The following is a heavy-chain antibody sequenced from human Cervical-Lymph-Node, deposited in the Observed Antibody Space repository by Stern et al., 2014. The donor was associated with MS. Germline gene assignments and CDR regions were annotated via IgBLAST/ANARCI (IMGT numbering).Heavy chain of an antibody. CDR1: GDAVRNYA. Sequence: MQLVESGAEVKKPGSSVKVSCKSSGDAVRNYAFTWVRQAPGQGLEWMGGTIPMIGTANYAQKFQGRITITVDESTSTAYMELSSLRSEDTAVYYCARSDVPAAVASIDYWGQGTLVTVSS. CDR2: TIPMIGTA. CDR3: ARSDVPAAVASIDY. V-gene: IGHV1-69*01. D-gene: IGHD2-2*01. J-gene: IGHJ4*02.